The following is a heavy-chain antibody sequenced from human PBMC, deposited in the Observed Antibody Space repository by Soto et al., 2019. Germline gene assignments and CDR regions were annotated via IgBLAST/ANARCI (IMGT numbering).Heavy chain of an antibody. CDR1: GFTFSTYA. D-gene: IGHD6-19*01. CDR3: AKVPSKGSSGLNY. Sequence: PGGSLRLSCAASGFTFSTYAMSWVRQAPGKGLEWVSAISGGGSSTYYADSVKGRFTTSRDNSKNTLYLQMNSLRAEDTAVYYCAKVPSKGSSGLNYWGQGTLVTVSS. J-gene: IGHJ4*02. V-gene: IGHV3-23*01. CDR2: ISGGGSST.